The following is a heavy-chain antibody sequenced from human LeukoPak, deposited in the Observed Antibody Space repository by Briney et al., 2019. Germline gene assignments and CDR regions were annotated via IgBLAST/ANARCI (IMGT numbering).Heavy chain of an antibody. CDR2: VNTDGSST. CDR3: VRDRNGNYYYIDV. Sequence: TGGSLRLSCAASGFIFSREWMHWIRQAPGRALVWVSRVNTDGSSTVYADSVKGRFTISRDNAKNTLYLQMNSLRAEDTAVYYCVRDRNGNYYYIDVWGKGATVTVSS. CDR1: GFIFSREW. D-gene: IGHD1-26*01. V-gene: IGHV3-74*03. J-gene: IGHJ6*03.